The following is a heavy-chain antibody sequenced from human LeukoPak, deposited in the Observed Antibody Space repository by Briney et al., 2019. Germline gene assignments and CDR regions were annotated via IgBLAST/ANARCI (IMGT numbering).Heavy chain of an antibody. CDR2: INPNIGDT. CDR3: AREGDYGGITFDY. Sequence: ASVKVSCKASAYLFTGYYMHWLRQAPGHGLEWMGRINPNIGDTKYAQKFHGRVTMTRDTSINTVYMELRRLRSDDTAVYHCAREGDYGGITFDYWGQGTLVTVSS. D-gene: IGHD4-23*01. CDR1: AYLFTGYY. J-gene: IGHJ4*02. V-gene: IGHV1-2*06.